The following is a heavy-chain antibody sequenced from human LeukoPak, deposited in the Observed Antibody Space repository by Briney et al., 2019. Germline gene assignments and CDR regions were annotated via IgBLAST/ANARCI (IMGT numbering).Heavy chain of an antibody. Sequence: PGGSLRLSCAASGFTFSGAWMSWVRQAPGKGPEWVGRIKSKIDGGAAEYAAPVQGRFIISRDDSSDMLHLQMNTLKTEDTAVYYCAREWYGELPYWGQGTLVTVSS. CDR1: GFTFSGAW. J-gene: IGHJ4*02. V-gene: IGHV3-15*01. D-gene: IGHD3-10*01. CDR2: IKSKIDGGAA. CDR3: AREWYGELPY.